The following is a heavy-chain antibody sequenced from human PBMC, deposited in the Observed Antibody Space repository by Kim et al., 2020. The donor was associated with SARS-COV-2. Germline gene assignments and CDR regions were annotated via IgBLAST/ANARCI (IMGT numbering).Heavy chain of an antibody. J-gene: IGHJ4*02. Sequence: GGSLRLSCAASGFTFGDYVMHWVRQAPGKGLEWVSGISWNSGSIGYADSVKGRFTISRDNAKNSLYLQMNSLRAEDTALYYCAKDMFGSTGAVAGTGGLDYWGQGTLVTVSS. CDR2: ISWNSGSI. CDR3: AKDMFGSTGAVAGTGGLDY. V-gene: IGHV3-9*01. D-gene: IGHD6-19*01. CDR1: GFTFGDYV.